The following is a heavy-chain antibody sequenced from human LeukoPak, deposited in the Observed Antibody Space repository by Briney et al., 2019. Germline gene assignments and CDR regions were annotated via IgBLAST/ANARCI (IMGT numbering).Heavy chain of an antibody. J-gene: IGHJ4*02. CDR1: GFTFSSYS. CDR2: ISSSSSTI. D-gene: IGHD5-18*01. Sequence: PGGSLRLSCAASGFTFSSYSMNWVRQAPGKGLEWVSYISSSSSTIYYADSVKGRFTISRDNAKNSLYLQMNSLRAEDTAVYYCARDRHIYSYGYLGDYWGQGTLVTVSS. CDR3: ARDRHIYSYGYLGDY. V-gene: IGHV3-48*01.